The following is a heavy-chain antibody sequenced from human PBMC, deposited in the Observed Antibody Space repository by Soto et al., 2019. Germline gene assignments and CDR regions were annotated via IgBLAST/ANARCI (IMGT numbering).Heavy chain of an antibody. Sequence: QFQLVQSGAEVKEPGASVKVSCKASGYTFNNHYIHWVRQAPGQGLEWMGRIHPSGGGTTYAQKCARRVILTRDTSTTTVHTELSSLTSGDTAIFFSADRISPDVDVWGQGTTVSVS. D-gene: IGHD2-15*01. V-gene: IGHV1-46*02. J-gene: IGHJ6*02. CDR2: IHPSGGGT. CDR1: GYTFNNHY. CDR3: ADRISPDVDV.